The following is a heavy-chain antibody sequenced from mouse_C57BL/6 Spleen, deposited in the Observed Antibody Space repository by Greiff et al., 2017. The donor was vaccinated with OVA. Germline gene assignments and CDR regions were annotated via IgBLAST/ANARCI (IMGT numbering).Heavy chain of an antibody. CDR1: GYTFTSYW. CDR2: IDPSDSET. J-gene: IGHJ4*01. CDR3: ARTTVVALDY. V-gene: IGHV1-52*01. Sequence: QVQLQQPGAELVRPGSSVKLSCKASGYTFTSYWMHWVKQRPIQGLEWIGNIDPSDSETHYNQKFKDKSTLTVDKSSITAYMQLSSLTSEDAAVYYCARTTVVALDYWGQGTSVTVSS. D-gene: IGHD1-1*01.